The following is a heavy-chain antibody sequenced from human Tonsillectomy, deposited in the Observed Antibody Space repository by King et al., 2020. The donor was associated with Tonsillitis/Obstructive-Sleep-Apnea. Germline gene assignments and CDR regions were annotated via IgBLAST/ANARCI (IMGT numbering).Heavy chain of an antibody. CDR2: IHHSGSS. CDR1: GGSISSSSYH. D-gene: IGHD2-2*01. J-gene: IGHJ6*02. V-gene: IGHV4-39*07. CDR3: ARNGGFFVPAFMVFSYHVLDF. Sequence: QLQESGPGLVKPSETLSLTCTVSGGSISSSSYHWGWIRQPPGKGLEWIGSIHHSGSSFHNPSLKSRVTMSMDTSKNQFSLNLTSVTAADTAVYFCARNGGFFVPAFMVFSYHVLDFWGQGTTVTVSS.